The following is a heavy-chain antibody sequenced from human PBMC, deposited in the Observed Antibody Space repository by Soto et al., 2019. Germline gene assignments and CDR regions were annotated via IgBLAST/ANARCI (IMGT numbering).Heavy chain of an antibody. CDR3: ARDRGPSSGYYPYWFDP. J-gene: IGHJ5*02. Sequence: QVQLVQSGAEVKKPGSSVKVSCKASGGTFSSYAITWVRQAPGQGLEWMGGIIPIFGTANYAQKFQGRVTITWGESTTTAYMKLSSLRSEDTAVYYCARDRGPSSGYYPYWFDPWGQGTLVPVSS. CDR2: IIPIFGTA. V-gene: IGHV1-69*05. CDR1: GGTFSSYA. D-gene: IGHD3-22*01.